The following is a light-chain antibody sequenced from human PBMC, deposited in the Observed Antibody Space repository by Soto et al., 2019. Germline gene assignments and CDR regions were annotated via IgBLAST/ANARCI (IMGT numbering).Light chain of an antibody. Sequence: QSVLTQPPSVSGSPGQRVTISCTGSTSNIGAGYDVHWYQQLPGPAPKLLIYANTNRPSGIPDRFSGSKSAPSASLAITGLHADDEADYYRQSYDRSLTLRVFGTGTKLTVL. CDR1: TSNIGAGYD. V-gene: IGLV1-40*01. J-gene: IGLJ1*01. CDR3: QSYDRSLTLRV. CDR2: ANT.